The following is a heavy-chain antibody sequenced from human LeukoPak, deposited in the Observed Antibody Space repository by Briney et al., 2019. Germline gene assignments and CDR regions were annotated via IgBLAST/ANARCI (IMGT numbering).Heavy chain of an antibody. CDR1: GGSISSYY. CDR2: IYTSGST. J-gene: IGHJ6*03. Sequence: TTSETLSLTCTVSGGSISSYYWSWIRQPAGKGLEWIGRIYTSGSTNYNPSLKSRVTMSVDTSKNQFSLKLSSVTAADTAVYYCAATLAVVGPYYYYYMDVWGKGTTVTVSS. D-gene: IGHD6-19*01. V-gene: IGHV4-4*07. CDR3: AATLAVVGPYYYYYMDV.